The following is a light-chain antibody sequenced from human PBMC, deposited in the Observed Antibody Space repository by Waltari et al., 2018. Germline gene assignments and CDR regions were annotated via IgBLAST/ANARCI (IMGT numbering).Light chain of an antibody. CDR1: QIISNW. J-gene: IGKJ2*03. Sequence: DIQMTQSPTSLSASVGDKVTITCRASQIISNWLAWYQQRPGKAPKLLMYAASTLQSGVPSRFSGSGSGTDYTLTISSLQPEDFATYYCQQGYDPPFSFGQGTKVEIK. CDR3: QQGYDPPFS. CDR2: AAS. V-gene: IGKV1-12*01.